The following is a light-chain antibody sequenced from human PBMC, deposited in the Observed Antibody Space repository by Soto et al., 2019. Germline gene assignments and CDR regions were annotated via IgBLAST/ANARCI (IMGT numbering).Light chain of an antibody. V-gene: IGKV3-15*01. CDR2: GAS. CDR3: QHYNKLPLT. J-gene: IGKJ4*01. CDR1: QSVSSN. Sequence: EIVLTQSPATLSVSPGERATLSCRASQSVSSNLAWYQQKPGQAPRLVIYGASTRATGSPARFSGSGSGTEFTLTISSLQSEDFAVYYCQHYNKLPLTFGGGAKVEIK.